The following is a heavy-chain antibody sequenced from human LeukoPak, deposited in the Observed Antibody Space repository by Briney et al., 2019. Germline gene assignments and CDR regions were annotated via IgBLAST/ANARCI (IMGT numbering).Heavy chain of an antibody. CDR2: INPNSGGT. D-gene: IGHD4-23*01. Sequence: ASVKVSCKASGYTFTGYYMHWVRQAPGQGLEWMGRINPNSGGTNYAQKFQGRVTMTRDTSISTAYMELSRLRSDDTAVYYCARATVVTDPFDYWGQGTLVTVSS. CDR1: GYTFTGYY. V-gene: IGHV1-2*06. J-gene: IGHJ4*02. CDR3: ARATVVTDPFDY.